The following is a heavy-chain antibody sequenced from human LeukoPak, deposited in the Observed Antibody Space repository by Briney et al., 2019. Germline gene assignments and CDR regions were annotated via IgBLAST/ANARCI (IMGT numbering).Heavy chain of an antibody. Sequence: ASVKVSCKASGYTFTSYAMHWVRQAPGQRLEWMGWINPNSGGTNYAQKFQGRVTMTRDTSISTAYMELSRLRSDDTAVYYCARDRQTDFWSGYYTSYYYYYMDVWGKGTTVTVSS. CDR3: ARDRQTDFWSGYYTSYYYYYMDV. D-gene: IGHD3-3*01. V-gene: IGHV1-2*02. CDR1: GYTFTSYA. J-gene: IGHJ6*03. CDR2: INPNSGGT.